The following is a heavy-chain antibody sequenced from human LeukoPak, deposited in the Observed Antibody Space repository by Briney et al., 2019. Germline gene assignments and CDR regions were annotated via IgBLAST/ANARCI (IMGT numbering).Heavy chain of an antibody. CDR1: GFTFSSYG. V-gene: IGHV3-33*01. D-gene: IGHD3-22*01. CDR2: IWYDGSNK. CDR3: AREGDSSGDFDY. Sequence: GRSLRLSCAASGFTFSSYGMHWVRQAPGKGLEWVAVIWYDGSNKYYADSVKGRFTISRDNSKNTLYLQMNSLRAEDTAVYYCAREGDSSGDFDYWGQGTLVTVSS. J-gene: IGHJ4*02.